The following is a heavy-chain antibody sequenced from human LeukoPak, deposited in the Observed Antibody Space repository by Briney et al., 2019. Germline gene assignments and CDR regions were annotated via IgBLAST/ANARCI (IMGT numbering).Heavy chain of an antibody. CDR1: GGSISSGDYY. CDR2: IYYSGST. Sequence: SQTLSLTCTVSGGSISSGDYYWSWIRQPPGKGLEWIGYIYYSGSTYYNPSLKSRVTISVDTSKNQSSLKLSSVTAADTAVYYCAREPIPDAFDIWGQGTMVTVSS. V-gene: IGHV4-30-4*08. CDR3: AREPIPDAFDI. J-gene: IGHJ3*02.